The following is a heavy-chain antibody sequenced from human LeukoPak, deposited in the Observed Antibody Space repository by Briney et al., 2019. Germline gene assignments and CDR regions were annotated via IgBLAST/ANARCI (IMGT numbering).Heavy chain of an antibody. Sequence: PEGSLRLSCAASGFTVSSNYMSWVRQAPGKGLEWVSSISGGVENRYYADSVKGRFIISRDDSKNTFYLQMNSLRAEDTAVYHCAKVHDSGTYATLDYWGQGTLVTVSS. J-gene: IGHJ4*02. CDR1: GFTVSSNY. CDR2: ISGGVENR. CDR3: AKVHDSGTYATLDY. D-gene: IGHD3-10*01. V-gene: IGHV3-23*01.